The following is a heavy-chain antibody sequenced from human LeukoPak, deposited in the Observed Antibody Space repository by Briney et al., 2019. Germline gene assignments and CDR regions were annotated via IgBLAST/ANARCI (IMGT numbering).Heavy chain of an antibody. V-gene: IGHV1-46*01. CDR3: ARANVLLWFGERYYMDV. CDR2: INPSGGST. D-gene: IGHD3-10*01. CDR1: GYTFTSYY. J-gene: IGHJ6*03. Sequence: ASVKVSCKASGYTFTSYYMHWVRQAPGEGLEWMGIINPSGGSTSYAQKFQGRVTMTTDTSTSTAYMELRSLRSDDTAVYYCARANVLLWFGERYYMDVWGKGTTVTISS.